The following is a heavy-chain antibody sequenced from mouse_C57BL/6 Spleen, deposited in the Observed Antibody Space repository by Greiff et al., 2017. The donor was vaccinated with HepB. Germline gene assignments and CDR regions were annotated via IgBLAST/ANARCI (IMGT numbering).Heavy chain of an antibody. D-gene: IGHD1-1*01. Sequence: EVKLVESGGGLVKPGGSLKLSCAASGFTFSSYAMSWVRQTPEKRLEWVATISDGGSYTYYPDNVKGRFTISRDNAKNNLYLQMSHLKSEDTAMYYCARAITTVVHFDVWGTGTTVTVSS. CDR2: ISDGGSYT. J-gene: IGHJ1*03. CDR1: GFTFSSYA. V-gene: IGHV5-4*03. CDR3: ARAITTVVHFDV.